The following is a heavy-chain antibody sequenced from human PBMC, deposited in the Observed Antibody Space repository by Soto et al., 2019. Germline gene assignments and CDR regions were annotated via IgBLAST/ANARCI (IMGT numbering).Heavy chain of an antibody. D-gene: IGHD3-3*01. CDR2: INPSGGST. V-gene: IGHV1-46*01. Sequence: ASVKVSCKASGYTFTSYYMRWVRQAPGQGLEWMGIINPSGGSTSYAQKFQGRVTMTRDTSTSTVYMELSSLRSEDTAVYYCAKGENHDFWSGYQIGWFDPWGQGTLVTISS. J-gene: IGHJ5*02. CDR1: GYTFTSYY. CDR3: AKGENHDFWSGYQIGWFDP.